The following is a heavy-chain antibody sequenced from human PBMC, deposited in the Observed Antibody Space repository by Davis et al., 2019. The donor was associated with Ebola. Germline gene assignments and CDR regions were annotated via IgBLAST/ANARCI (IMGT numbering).Heavy chain of an antibody. CDR2: IKQDGSEK. V-gene: IGHV3-7*01. D-gene: IGHD3-10*01. J-gene: IGHJ6*03. CDR1: GFTFSSYW. Sequence: GGSLRLSCAASGFTFSSYWMSWVRQAPGKGLEWVANIKQDGSEKYYVDSVKGRFIISRDNTKNSLYLQMNSLRAADTAIYYCARRAVVGFGELLNIDHYYFLDVWGKGTTVSVSS. CDR3: ARRAVVGFGELLNIDHYYFLDV.